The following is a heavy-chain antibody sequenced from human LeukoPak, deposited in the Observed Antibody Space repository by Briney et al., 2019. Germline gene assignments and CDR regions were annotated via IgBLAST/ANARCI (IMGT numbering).Heavy chain of an antibody. Sequence: GSLRLSCAASGFTFSSYGMHWVRQAPGKGLEWISDISSSGDNTDYADAVKGRFTISRDNAKNSLYLQMNSLRVEDTAVYYCARFHTGSYRGFDPWGQGTLVTVSS. D-gene: IGHD1-26*01. CDR3: ARFHTGSYRGFDP. V-gene: IGHV3-48*04. CDR2: ISSSGDNT. CDR1: GFTFSSYG. J-gene: IGHJ5*02.